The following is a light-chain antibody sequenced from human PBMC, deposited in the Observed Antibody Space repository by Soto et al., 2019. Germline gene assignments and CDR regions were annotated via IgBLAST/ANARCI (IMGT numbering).Light chain of an antibody. CDR1: SSDVGGYNY. Sequence: QSVLTQPASVSGSPGQSSTISCTGTSSDVGGYNYVSWYQQHPGKAPKLMIYDVSNRPSGVSNRFSGSKSGNTASLPISGLQAEDEADYYCSSYTSSSTLVFGGGTKLTVL. CDR3: SSYTSSSTLV. V-gene: IGLV2-14*01. CDR2: DVS. J-gene: IGLJ2*01.